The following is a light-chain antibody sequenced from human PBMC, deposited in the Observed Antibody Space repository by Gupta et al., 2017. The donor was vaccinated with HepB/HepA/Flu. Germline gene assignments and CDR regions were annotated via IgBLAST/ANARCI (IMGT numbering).Light chain of an antibody. CDR3: RQDDKYPFT. CDR1: QAISHY. CDR2: AAS. V-gene: IGKV1-16*02. Sequence: DIRMTQFTSSLSASVGDRVTITCRASQAISHYLAWFQHKPGKAPKSLIYAASTLQSGVPSNFIGSGSGTEFTLTISGLQPEDFVSYYCRQDDKYPFTFGHATKVDVK. J-gene: IGKJ3*01.